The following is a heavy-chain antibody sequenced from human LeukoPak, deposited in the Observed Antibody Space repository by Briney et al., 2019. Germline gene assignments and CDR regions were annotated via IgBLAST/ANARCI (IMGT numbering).Heavy chain of an antibody. CDR3: ARWTTIFDAFDI. Sequence: SETLSLICSVSGGFIHTSNYYWAWLRQSPGKGLEWIGSVYYDGSMYTNPSLKSRVTISVDTSKNQFSLKVTSVTAADTAIFFCARWTTIFDAFDIWGQGTMVTVSS. J-gene: IGHJ3*02. CDR1: GGFIHTSNYY. D-gene: IGHD2/OR15-2a*01. CDR2: VYYDGSM. V-gene: IGHV4-39*07.